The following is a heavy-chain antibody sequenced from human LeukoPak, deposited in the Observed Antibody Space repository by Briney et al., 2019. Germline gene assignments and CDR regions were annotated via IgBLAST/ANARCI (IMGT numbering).Heavy chain of an antibody. CDR3: AKPYDYVWGTHHY. V-gene: IGHV3-33*06. CDR1: GFTFSSYG. D-gene: IGHD3-16*01. Sequence: GGSLRLSCAASGFTFSSYGMHWVRQAPGKGLEWVAVIWYDGSNKYYADSVKGRFTISRDNSKNTLYLQMSSLRAEDTAVYYCAKPYDYVWGTHHYWGQGTLVTVSS. J-gene: IGHJ4*02. CDR2: IWYDGSNK.